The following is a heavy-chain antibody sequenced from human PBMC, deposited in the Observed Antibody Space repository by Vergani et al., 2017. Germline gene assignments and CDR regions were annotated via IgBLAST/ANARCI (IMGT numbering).Heavy chain of an antibody. CDR2: ISYDGSNK. V-gene: IGHV3-30-3*01. CDR3: ARDQEGSSSWYGVGYYGMDV. J-gene: IGHJ6*02. Sequence: QVQLVESGGGVVQPGRSLRLSCAASGFTFSSYAMHWVRQAPGKGLEWVAVISYDGSNKYYADSVTGRFTISRDNSKNTLYLQMNSLRAEDTAVYYCARDQEGSSSWYGVGYYGMDVWGQGTTVTVSS. CDR1: GFTFSSYA. D-gene: IGHD6-13*01.